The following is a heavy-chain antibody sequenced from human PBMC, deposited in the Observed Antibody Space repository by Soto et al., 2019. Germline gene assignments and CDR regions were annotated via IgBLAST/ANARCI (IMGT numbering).Heavy chain of an antibody. Sequence: EVQLLESGGGLVQPGGSLRLSCAASGFTFSSYAMSWVRQAPGKGLEWVSAISGSGGSTYYADSVKGRFTISRDNSKNTLYLQMNSLRAEDTAVYYCAKEGRYGGYCSGGSCYPFDSWGQGTLVTVSS. J-gene: IGHJ4*02. CDR2: ISGSGGST. CDR3: AKEGRYGGYCSGGSCYPFDS. CDR1: GFTFSSYA. V-gene: IGHV3-23*01. D-gene: IGHD2-15*01.